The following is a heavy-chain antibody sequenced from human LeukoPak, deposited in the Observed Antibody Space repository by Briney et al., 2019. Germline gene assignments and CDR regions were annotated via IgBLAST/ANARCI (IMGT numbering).Heavy chain of an antibody. V-gene: IGHV3-48*01. CDR1: GFTFSSYS. CDR2: ISSSSSTI. CDR3: ARFDYYDSSGQIDY. J-gene: IGHJ4*02. D-gene: IGHD3-22*01. Sequence: PGGSLRLSCAASGFTFSSYSMNWVRQAPGKGLEWVSYISSSSSTIYYADSVKGRFTISRDNAKNSLYLQMNSLRAEDTAVYYCARFDYYDSSGQIDYWGQGTLVTVSS.